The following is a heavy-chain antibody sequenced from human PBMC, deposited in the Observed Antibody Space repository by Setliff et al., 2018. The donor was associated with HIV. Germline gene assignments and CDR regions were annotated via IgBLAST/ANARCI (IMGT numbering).Heavy chain of an antibody. V-gene: IGHV4-59*02. J-gene: IGHJ4*02. D-gene: IGHD4-4*01. CDR3: ARGYSNYGYQDY. CDR2: IYNSGYS. Sequence: SETLSLTCKVSGAPVSSYYWNWIRQPPGKGLEWIGYIYNSGYSNSKPSLKSRVTISLDTSKNQFSLKLSSVTAADTAVYYCARGYSNYGYQDYWGQGTLVTVSS. CDR1: GAPVSSYY.